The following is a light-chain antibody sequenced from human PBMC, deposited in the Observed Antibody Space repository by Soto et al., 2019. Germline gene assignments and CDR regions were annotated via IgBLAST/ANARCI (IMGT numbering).Light chain of an antibody. J-gene: IGKJ5*01. CDR3: QQLNSYPIT. V-gene: IGKV1-9*01. CDR1: QGISSY. CDR2: SAS. Sequence: IQLTQSPSSLSASVGDRVTLTCRASQGISSYLAWYQQKPGKAPKLLIYSASTLQSGVPSRFSGSGSGTDFTLTISSLQPEVFATYYCQQLNSYPITFGQGTRLEIK.